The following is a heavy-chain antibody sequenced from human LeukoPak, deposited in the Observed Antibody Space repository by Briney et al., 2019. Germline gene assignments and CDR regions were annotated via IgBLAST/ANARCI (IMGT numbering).Heavy chain of an antibody. J-gene: IGHJ6*03. CDR2: IYTSGST. Sequence: SETLSLTCTVSGGSISSYYWSWIRQPPGKGLEWIGYIYTSGSTYYNPSLKSRVTISVDTSKNQFSLKLSSVTAADTAVYYCARNYYYYYYMDVWGKGTTVTVSS. V-gene: IGHV4-4*09. CDR3: ARNYYYYYYMDV. CDR1: GGSISSYY.